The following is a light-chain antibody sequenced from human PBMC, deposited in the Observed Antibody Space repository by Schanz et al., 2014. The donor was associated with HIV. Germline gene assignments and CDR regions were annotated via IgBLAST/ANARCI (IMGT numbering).Light chain of an antibody. V-gene: IGKV1-39*01. CDR1: RSISTY. CDR3: QQANSFPIT. J-gene: IGKJ5*01. CDR2: AAS. Sequence: DIQMTQSPSSLSASVGDRVTITCRTSRSISTYLNWYQQKPGKAPKFLIYAASSLQSGVPSRFSGSGSGTDFTLTISSLQPEDFATYYCQQANSFPITFGQGTRLDIK.